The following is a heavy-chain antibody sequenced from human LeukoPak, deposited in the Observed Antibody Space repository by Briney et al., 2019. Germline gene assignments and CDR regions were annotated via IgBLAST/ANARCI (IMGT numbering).Heavy chain of an antibody. D-gene: IGHD2-2*01. CDR2: ISSSSSYI. Sequence: GGSLRLSCAASGFTFSSYSMNWVRQAPGKGLEWVSSISSSSSYIYYADSVKGRFTISRDNAKNSLYLQMNSLRAEDTAVYYCVSWGYCSSTSCGGDYYYMDVWGKGTTVTVSS. CDR1: GFTFSSYS. V-gene: IGHV3-21*01. J-gene: IGHJ6*03. CDR3: VSWGYCSSTSCGGDYYYMDV.